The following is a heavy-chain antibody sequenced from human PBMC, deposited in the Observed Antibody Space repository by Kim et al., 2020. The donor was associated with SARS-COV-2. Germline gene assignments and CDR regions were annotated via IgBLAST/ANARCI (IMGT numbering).Heavy chain of an antibody. Sequence: TNYNPSLKSRVTISVDTSKNQFSLKLSPVTAADTAVYYCARMRGGLAFDIWGQGTMVTVSS. CDR2: T. CDR3: ARMRGGLAFDI. D-gene: IGHD3-16*01. J-gene: IGHJ3*02. V-gene: IGHV4-59*01.